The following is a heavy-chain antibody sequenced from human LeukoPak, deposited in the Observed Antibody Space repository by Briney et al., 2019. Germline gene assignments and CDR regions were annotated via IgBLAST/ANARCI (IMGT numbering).Heavy chain of an antibody. CDR1: GFTFSSYE. CDR2: ITSSGSTI. Sequence: GGSLRLSCAASGFTFSSYEMNWVRRAPGKGLEWVSYITSSGSTIYYADSVKGRFTISRDNAKNSLYLQMNSLRAEDTAVYYCARRGSYNDYWGQGTLVTVSA. J-gene: IGHJ4*02. V-gene: IGHV3-48*03. D-gene: IGHD3-16*01. CDR3: ARRGSYNDY.